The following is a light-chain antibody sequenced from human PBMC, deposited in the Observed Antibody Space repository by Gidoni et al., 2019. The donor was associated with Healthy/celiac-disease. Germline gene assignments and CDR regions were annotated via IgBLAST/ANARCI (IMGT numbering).Light chain of an antibody. J-gene: IGKJ4*01. CDR1: QSVSSY. Sequence: EIVLTQSPATLSLSPGERDTLSCRASQSVSSYLAWYQQKPGQAPRLLIYDASNSATGIPASFSGSGSGTDFTLTISSLEPEDFAVYYCQQRSNWPPLTFGGGTKVEIK. V-gene: IGKV3-11*01. CDR3: QQRSNWPPLT. CDR2: DAS.